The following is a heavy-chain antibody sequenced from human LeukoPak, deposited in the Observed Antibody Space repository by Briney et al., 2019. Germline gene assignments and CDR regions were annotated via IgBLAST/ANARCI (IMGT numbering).Heavy chain of an antibody. CDR3: ARSGEYSSGWYHTDY. Sequence: SVKVSCKASGGTFSSYAIGWVRQAPGQGLEWMGRIIPIFGIANYAQKFQGRVTITADKSTSTAYMELSSLRSEDTAVYYCARSGEYSSGWYHTDYWGQGTLVTVSS. CDR1: GGTFSSYA. D-gene: IGHD6-19*01. J-gene: IGHJ4*02. CDR2: IIPIFGIA. V-gene: IGHV1-69*04.